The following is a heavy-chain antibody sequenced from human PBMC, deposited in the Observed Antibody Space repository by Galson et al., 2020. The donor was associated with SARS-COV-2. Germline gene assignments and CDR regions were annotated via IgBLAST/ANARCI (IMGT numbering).Heavy chain of an antibody. V-gene: IGHV3-23*01. CDR2: ISGSGGST. D-gene: IGHD5-12*01. J-gene: IGHJ3*02. CDR1: GFTFSSYA. CDR3: AKPRVEMATIWFHAFDI. Sequence: GGSLRLSCAASGFTFSSYAMSWVRQAPGKGLEWVSAISGSGGSTYYADSVKGRFTISRDNSKNTLYLQMNSRRAEDTALYYCAKPRVEMATIWFHAFDIWCQGTMVTVSS.